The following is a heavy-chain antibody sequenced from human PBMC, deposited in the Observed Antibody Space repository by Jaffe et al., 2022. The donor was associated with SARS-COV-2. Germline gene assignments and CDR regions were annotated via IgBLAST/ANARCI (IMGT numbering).Heavy chain of an antibody. CDR1: GFTFSGYW. Sequence: EVQLMESGGGLVQPGGSLRLSCVVSGFTFSGYWMHWVRQGPEKGLVWVSRINVDGRTATYADSVKGRFTISRDNAKNTLYLQLNSLTAEDTAVYYCARDGSNWDFDYWGQGTLVTVSS. CDR2: INVDGRTA. CDR3: ARDGSNWDFDY. V-gene: IGHV3-74*01. J-gene: IGHJ4*02. D-gene: IGHD6-13*01.